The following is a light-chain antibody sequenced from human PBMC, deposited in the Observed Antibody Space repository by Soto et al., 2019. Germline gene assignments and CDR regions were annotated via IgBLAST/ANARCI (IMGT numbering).Light chain of an antibody. V-gene: IGKV1-5*01. CDR2: DAS. CDR3: QQYSSHPYT. CDR1: QTISTW. J-gene: IGKJ2*01. Sequence: DIQMTQSPSTLSASVGDRVTFTCRASQTISTWLAWYQQKPGTAPKLLIYDASTLESGVSTRFSGSASETHGTLTNSSLQPEAFATYHCQQYSSHPYTFGQGTKLEIK.